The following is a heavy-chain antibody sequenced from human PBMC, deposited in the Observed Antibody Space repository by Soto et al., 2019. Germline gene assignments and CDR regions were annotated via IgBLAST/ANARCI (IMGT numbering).Heavy chain of an antibody. J-gene: IGHJ4*02. CDR3: ARDSQLFGVVNRFDY. V-gene: IGHV3-33*01. Sequence: PGGSLRLSCAASGFTFSSYGMHWVRQAPGKGLEWVAVIWYDGSNKYYADSVKGRFTISRDNSKNTLYLQMNSLRAEDTAVYYCARDSQLFGVVNRFDYWGQGTLVTVSS. CDR1: GFTFSSYG. CDR2: IWYDGSNK. D-gene: IGHD3-3*01.